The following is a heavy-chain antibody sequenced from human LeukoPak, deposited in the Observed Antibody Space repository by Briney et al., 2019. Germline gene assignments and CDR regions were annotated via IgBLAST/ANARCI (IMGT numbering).Heavy chain of an antibody. J-gene: IGHJ6*02. Sequence: GSLRLSCRGYGFTFGDHAMSWVRQAPGKGLEWVGFIRSKAYRGTTEYAASVKGRFTISRDDSTSIAYLQMSSLRIEDTAVYYCARGPIQLWIHNAMDVWGQGTTVTVSS. CDR2: IRSKAYRGTT. D-gene: IGHD5-18*01. CDR1: GFTFGDHA. V-gene: IGHV3-49*04. CDR3: ARGPIQLWIHNAMDV.